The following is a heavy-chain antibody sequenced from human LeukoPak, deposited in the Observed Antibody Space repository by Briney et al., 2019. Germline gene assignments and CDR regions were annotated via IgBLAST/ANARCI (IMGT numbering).Heavy chain of an antibody. CDR2: IYSGGST. V-gene: IGHV3-53*01. D-gene: IGHD3-9*01. CDR3: RKLRYFDWLLGR. CDR1: GFTVSSNY. Sequence: LAGGSLRLSCAASGFTVSSNYMSWVRQAPGKGLEWVSVIYSGGSTYYADSVKGRFTISRDNSKNTLYLQMNSLRAEDTAVYYCRKLRYFDWLLGRRGQGTLVTVSS. J-gene: IGHJ4*02.